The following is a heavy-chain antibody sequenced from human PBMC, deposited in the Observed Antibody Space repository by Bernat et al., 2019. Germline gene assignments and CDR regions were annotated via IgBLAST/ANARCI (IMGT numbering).Heavy chain of an antibody. V-gene: IGHV3-30*01. CDR1: GFTFSSYA. Sequence: QVQLVESGGGVVQPGRSLRLSCAASGFTFSSYAMHWVRQAPGKGLEWVAVISYDGSNKYYVDSVKGRFTISRDNSKNTLYLQMNSLRAEDTAVYYCARDARYFDWLLEYNWFDPWGQGTLVTVSS. CDR3: ARDARYFDWLLEYNWFDP. CDR2: ISYDGSNK. D-gene: IGHD3-9*01. J-gene: IGHJ5*02.